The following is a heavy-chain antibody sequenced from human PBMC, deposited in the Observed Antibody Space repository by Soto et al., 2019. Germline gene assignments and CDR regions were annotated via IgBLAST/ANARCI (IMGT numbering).Heavy chain of an antibody. D-gene: IGHD6-13*01. CDR2: IYYSGST. CDR1: GGSISSGGYY. J-gene: IGHJ5*02. V-gene: IGHV4-31*03. CDR3: ARVDAAARRRRWFDP. Sequence: QVQLQESGPGLVKPSQTLSLTCTVSGGSISSGGYYWSWIRQHPGKGLEWIGYIYYSGSTYYNPSLKSRVTMSVDTSKNQFSLKRSSVTAADTAVYYCARVDAAARRRRWFDPWGQGTLVTVSS.